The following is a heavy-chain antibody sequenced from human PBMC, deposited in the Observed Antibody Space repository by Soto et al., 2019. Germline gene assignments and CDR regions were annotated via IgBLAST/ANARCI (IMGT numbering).Heavy chain of an antibody. J-gene: IGHJ6*02. CDR1: GYTFTGYY. V-gene: IGHV1-2*04. D-gene: IGHD1-26*01. Sequence: ASVKVSCKASGYTFTGYYMHWVRQAPGQGLEWMGWINPNSGGTNYAQKFQGWVTMTRDTSISTAYMELSRLRSDDTAVYYCARVGATSNYYYGMDVWGQGTTVTV. CDR2: INPNSGGT. CDR3: ARVGATSNYYYGMDV.